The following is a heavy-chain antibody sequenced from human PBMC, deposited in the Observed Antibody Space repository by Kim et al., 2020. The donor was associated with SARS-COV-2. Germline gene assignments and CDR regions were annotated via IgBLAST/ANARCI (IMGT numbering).Heavy chain of an antibody. J-gene: IGHJ4*02. CDR1: GFTFSSYA. D-gene: IGHD3-10*01. CDR3: AKDSRHRAPHGELLWFGDG. Sequence: GGSLRLSCAASGFTFSSYAMSWVRQSPGKGLEWFSAISGSGGITYYADSVKGRFTISRDNSKNTLYLQMNSRRAEDTAVYYCAKDSRHRAPHGELLWFGDGWGQGTLVTVSS. V-gene: IGHV3-23*01. CDR2: ISGSGGIT.